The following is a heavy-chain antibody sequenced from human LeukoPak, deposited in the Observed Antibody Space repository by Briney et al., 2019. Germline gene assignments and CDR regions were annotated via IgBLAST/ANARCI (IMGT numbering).Heavy chain of an antibody. Sequence: HPGGSLRLSCAASGNYWMHWVRQVPGKGLVWVSHINSDGSWTSYADSVKGQFTISKDNAKNTVYLQMNSLRAEDTAVYYCVSFYETYWGRGTLVTVSS. J-gene: IGHJ4*02. CDR3: VSFYETY. D-gene: IGHD2/OR15-2a*01. CDR1: GNYW. V-gene: IGHV3-74*01. CDR2: INSDGSWT.